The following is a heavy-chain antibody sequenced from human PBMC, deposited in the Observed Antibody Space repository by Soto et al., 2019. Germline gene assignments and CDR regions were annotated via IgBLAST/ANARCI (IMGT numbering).Heavy chain of an antibody. CDR1: GYTFTSYG. CDR2: ISAYNGNT. J-gene: IGHJ6*02. Sequence: QVQLVQSGAEVKKPGASVKVSCKASGYTFTSYGISWVRQAPGQGLEWMGWISAYNGNTNYAQKLQGRVTMTTDTYTSKAYMELRSLRSDDTAVYYCAFAAAGYYYYGMDVWGQGTTVTVSS. V-gene: IGHV1-18*01. D-gene: IGHD6-13*01. CDR3: AFAAAGYYYYGMDV.